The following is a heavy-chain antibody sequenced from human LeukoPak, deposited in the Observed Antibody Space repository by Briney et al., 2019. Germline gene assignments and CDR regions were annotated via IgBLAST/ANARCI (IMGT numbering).Heavy chain of an antibody. D-gene: IGHD5-18*01. CDR3: AGKREYSYGFDY. Sequence: AGGSLRLSCAASGFTFSSYAMHWVRQAPGKGLEYVSAISSNGGSTYYANSVKGRFTISRDNSKNTLYLQMSSLRAEDTAVYFCAGKREYSYGFDYWGQGTLVTVSS. CDR1: GFTFSSYA. V-gene: IGHV3-64*01. CDR2: ISSNGGST. J-gene: IGHJ4*02.